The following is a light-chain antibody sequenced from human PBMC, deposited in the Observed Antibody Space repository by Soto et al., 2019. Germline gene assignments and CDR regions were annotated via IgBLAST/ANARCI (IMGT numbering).Light chain of an antibody. Sequence: DIQMTQSPSTLSASVGDRVTITCRTSQSISSWLAWYQQKPGKAPKLLIYKASSLESGVPSRFSGSGSGTEFTLTISSRQPDDYAAYYCQQHNSYCPQLTFGGGTKVEIK. V-gene: IGKV1-5*03. CDR2: KAS. CDR3: QQHNSYCPQLT. J-gene: IGKJ4*01. CDR1: QSISSW.